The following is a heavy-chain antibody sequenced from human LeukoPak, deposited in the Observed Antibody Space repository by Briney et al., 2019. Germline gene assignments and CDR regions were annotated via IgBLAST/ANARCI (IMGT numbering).Heavy chain of an antibody. J-gene: IGHJ4*02. D-gene: IGHD3-3*01. Sequence: GGSLRLSCAASGFTFSSYEMNWVRQAPGKGLEWVSYISSSGCTLYYANSVKGRFTISRDNSKNTLYLQMGSLRAEDMAVYYCARVGSGYCTDYWGQGTLVTVSS. CDR2: ISSSGCTL. V-gene: IGHV3-48*03. CDR3: ARVGSGYCTDY. CDR1: GFTFSSYE.